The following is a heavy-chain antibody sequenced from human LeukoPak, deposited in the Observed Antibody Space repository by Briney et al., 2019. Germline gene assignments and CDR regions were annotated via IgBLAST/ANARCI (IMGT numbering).Heavy chain of an antibody. J-gene: IGHJ5*02. CDR2: ISDDGINK. D-gene: IGHD6-13*01. Sequence: PGGSLRLSCAAPGFAFSSYTMHWVRQAPGKGLEWVAIISDDGINKSYADSVKGRFTISRDNSKSTLYLQMNSLRAEDTAVYYCARSRQQLVSNWFDPWGQGTLVTVSS. CDR3: ARSRQQLVSNWFDP. V-gene: IGHV3-30-3*01. CDR1: GFAFSSYT.